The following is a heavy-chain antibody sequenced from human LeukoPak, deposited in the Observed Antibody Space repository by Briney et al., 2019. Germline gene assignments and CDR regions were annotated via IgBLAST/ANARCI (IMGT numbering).Heavy chain of an antibody. CDR3: ARGELRSYYYGMDV. D-gene: IGHD1-26*01. CDR1: GLTFSSYS. CDR2: ISSSSSTI. V-gene: IGHV3-48*01. Sequence: GGSLRLSCATSGLTFSSYSMNWVRQAPGKGLEWVSYISSSSSTIYYADSVKGRFTISRDNAKNSLYLQMNSLRAEDTAVYYCARGELRSYYYGMDVWGQGTTVTVSS. J-gene: IGHJ6*02.